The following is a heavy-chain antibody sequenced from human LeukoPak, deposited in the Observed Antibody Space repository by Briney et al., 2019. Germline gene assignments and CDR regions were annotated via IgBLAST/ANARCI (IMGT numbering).Heavy chain of an antibody. J-gene: IGHJ4*02. CDR2: IKQDGSEK. CDR1: GFTFSSYR. D-gene: IGHD6-13*01. Sequence: GGSLRLSCAASGFTFSSYRMSWVRQAPGKGLEWVANIKQDGSEKYYVDSVKGRFTISRDNAKNSLYLQMNSLRAEDTAVYYCARVAPNKKIAAKIFDYWGQGTLVTVSS. V-gene: IGHV3-7*01. CDR3: ARVAPNKKIAAKIFDY.